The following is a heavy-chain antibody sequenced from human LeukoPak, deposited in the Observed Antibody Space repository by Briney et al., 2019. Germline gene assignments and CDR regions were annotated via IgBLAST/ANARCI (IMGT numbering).Heavy chain of an antibody. J-gene: IGHJ4*02. CDR3: ARAPTNDFWSAYYDY. D-gene: IGHD3-3*01. CDR2: ISAYNGNT. V-gene: IGHV1-18*01. Sequence: ASVKVSCKASGYTFTSYGISWVRQAPGQGLEWMGWISAYNGNTNYAQEVQGRVTITTDTSTSTAYMELRSLRSDDTAVYYCARAPTNDFWSAYYDYWGQGTLVTVSS. CDR1: GYTFTSYG.